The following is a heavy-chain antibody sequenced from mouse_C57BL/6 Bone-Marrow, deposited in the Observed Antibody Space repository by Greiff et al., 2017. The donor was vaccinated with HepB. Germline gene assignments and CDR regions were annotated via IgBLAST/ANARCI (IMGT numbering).Heavy chain of an antibody. D-gene: IGHD1-1*01. CDR2: IYPGNGDT. J-gene: IGHJ1*03. V-gene: IGHV1-12*01. Sequence: SGAELVRPGASVKMSCKASGYTFTSYNMHWVKQTPRQGLEWMGAIYPGNGDTSYNQKFKGKATLTVDKSSSTAYMQLSSLTSEDSAVYFCASQRGNYYGSSPYWYFDVWGTGTTVTVSS. CDR1: GYTFTSYN. CDR3: ASQRGNYYGSSPYWYFDV.